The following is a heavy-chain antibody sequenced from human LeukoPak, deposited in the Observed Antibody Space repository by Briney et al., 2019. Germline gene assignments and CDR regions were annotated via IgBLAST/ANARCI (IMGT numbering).Heavy chain of an antibody. D-gene: IGHD6-19*01. CDR3: AKDYIAVAGTSFDY. CDR2: IRYDGSNK. J-gene: IGHJ4*02. V-gene: IGHV3-30*02. Sequence: PGGSLRLSCAASGFTFSSYGMHWVRQAPGKGLEWVAFIRYDGSNKYYAGSVKGRFTISRDNSKNTLYLQMNSLRAEDTAVYYCAKDYIAVAGTSFDYWGQGTLVTVSS. CDR1: GFTFSSYG.